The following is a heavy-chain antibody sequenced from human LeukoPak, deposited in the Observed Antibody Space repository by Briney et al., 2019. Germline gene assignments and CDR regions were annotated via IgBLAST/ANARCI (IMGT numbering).Heavy chain of an antibody. CDR2: IYHSGST. CDR1: GGSISTYY. CDR3: ARLGSERGQTYGAPDY. J-gene: IGHJ4*02. Sequence: SETLSLTFTVSGGSISTYYWTWIRQPPGKALEGIGHIYHSGSTNYNPSLKSRVTMSVDTSKNLFSLKLTSVTAADTAVYYCARLGSERGQTYGAPDYWGQGILVAVSS. V-gene: IGHV4-59*08. D-gene: IGHD4/OR15-4a*01.